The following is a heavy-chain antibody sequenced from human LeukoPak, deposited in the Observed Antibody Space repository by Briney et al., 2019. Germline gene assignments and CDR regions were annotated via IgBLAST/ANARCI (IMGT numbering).Heavy chain of an antibody. J-gene: IGHJ4*02. V-gene: IGHV1-69*13. D-gene: IGHD3-9*01. CDR2: IIPIFGTA. CDR1: GVTFSSYA. CDR3: ASSDYDILTGYYLIF. Sequence: SVKASCKASGVTFSSYAISWVRQAPGQGLEWMGGIIPIFGTANYAQKFQGRVTITADESTSTAYMELSSLRSEDTAVYYCASSDYDILTGYYLIFWGQGTLVTVSS.